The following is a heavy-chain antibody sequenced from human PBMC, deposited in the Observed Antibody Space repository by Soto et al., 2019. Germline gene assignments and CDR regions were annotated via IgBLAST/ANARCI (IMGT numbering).Heavy chain of an antibody. D-gene: IGHD4-17*01. CDR2: INTYNGNS. J-gene: IGHJ4*02. V-gene: IGHV1-18*01. CDR1: GYTLTNYA. CDR3: ASVTTGKFDY. Sequence: ASVKVSCKASGYTLTNYAISWVRQAPGQGPEWMGRINTYNGNSNYAQKFQGRVTMTTDTSTNTAYMELRSLTSDDTAVYYCASVTTGKFDYWGQGTLVTVSS.